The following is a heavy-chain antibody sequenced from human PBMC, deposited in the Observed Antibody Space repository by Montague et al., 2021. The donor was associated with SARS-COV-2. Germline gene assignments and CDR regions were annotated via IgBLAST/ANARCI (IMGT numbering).Heavy chain of an antibody. D-gene: IGHD5-18*01. Sequence: SETLSLTCTVSGGSITSCYWSWIRQPPGKGLEYIGYIYYSGSTNYNPSLKSRVTISVDTSKKQFSLRLNSVTAADTAVYYCAGGGGYSYGALDYWGQGTLVTVS. V-gene: IGHV4-59*12. CDR2: IYYSGST. CDR1: GGSITSCY. J-gene: IGHJ4*02. CDR3: AGGGGYSYGALDY.